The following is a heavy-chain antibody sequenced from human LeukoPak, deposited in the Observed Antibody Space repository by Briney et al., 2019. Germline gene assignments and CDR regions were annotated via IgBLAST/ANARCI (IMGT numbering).Heavy chain of an antibody. CDR3: ARGSIVGATAIFNY. CDR2: IYHSGST. V-gene: IGHV4-31*03. Sequence: PSEALSLTCTVSGGSISSGGYYWSWIRQHPGKGLEWIVYIYHSGSTYYNPSLKSRVTISVDRSKNQFSLKLSSVTAADTAVYYCARGSIVGATAIFNYWGQGTLVTVSS. J-gene: IGHJ4*02. D-gene: IGHD1-26*01. CDR1: GGSISSGGYY.